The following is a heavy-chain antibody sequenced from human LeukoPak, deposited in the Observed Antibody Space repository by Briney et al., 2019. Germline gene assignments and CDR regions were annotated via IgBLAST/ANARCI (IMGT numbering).Heavy chain of an antibody. J-gene: IGHJ4*02. CDR1: GYSYTSYW. Sequence: GESLKISCKGSGYSYTSYWVGWVRQMPGKGLEWMGIIYPGDSDTRYSPSFQGQVTISADKSISTAYLQWSSLKASDTAMYYSARQIGRYSNPFDYWGQGALVTVSS. D-gene: IGHD3-16*02. V-gene: IGHV5-51*01. CDR2: IYPGDSDT. CDR3: ARQIGRYSNPFDY.